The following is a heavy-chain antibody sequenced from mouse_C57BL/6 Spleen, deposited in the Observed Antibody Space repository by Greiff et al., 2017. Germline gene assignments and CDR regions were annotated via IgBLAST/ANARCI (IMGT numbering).Heavy chain of an antibody. D-gene: IGHD2-5*01. J-gene: IGHJ2*01. V-gene: IGHV1-52*01. CDR2: IDSSDSET. Sequence: QVQLQQPGAELVRPGSSVKLSCKASGYTFTSYWMHWVKQRPIQGLEWIGNIDSSDSETYYNQKFKDKATLTVDKSTSTAYMQLSSLTSEDSAVYYCAREREFYSNSFDYWGQGTTLTVSS. CDR3: AREREFYSNSFDY. CDR1: GYTFTSYW.